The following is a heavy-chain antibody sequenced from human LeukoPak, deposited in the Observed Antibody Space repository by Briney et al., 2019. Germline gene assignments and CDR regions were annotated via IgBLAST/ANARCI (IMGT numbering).Heavy chain of an antibody. CDR3: ARLGPYYFDS. J-gene: IGHJ4*02. CDR2: ISSSSSYT. V-gene: IGHV3-11*03. CDR1: GFTFSDYY. D-gene: IGHD3-16*01. Sequence: AGGSLRLSCAASGFTFSDYYMSWIRQAPGKGLEWVSYISSSSSYTNYADSVQGRFTISRDTSRNTLYLQMNSLRAEDTAVYYCARLGPYYFDSWGQGTLVIVSS.